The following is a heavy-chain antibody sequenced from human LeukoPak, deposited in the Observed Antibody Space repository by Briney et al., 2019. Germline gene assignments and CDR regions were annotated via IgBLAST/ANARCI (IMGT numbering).Heavy chain of an antibody. V-gene: IGHV3-74*01. D-gene: IGHD5-12*01. CDR1: GXTFXSXX. Sequence: GGSLRLSCAASGXTFXSXXXHXVXXAPXXXXXWXSRINXDGSITNYAXSVKGRFTISRDNAKNTLYLQMNSLRAEDTAVYYCXRVRATFSPHFDNWGQGTLVTVSS. J-gene: IGHJ4*02. CDR3: XRVRATFSPHFDN. CDR2: INXDGSIT.